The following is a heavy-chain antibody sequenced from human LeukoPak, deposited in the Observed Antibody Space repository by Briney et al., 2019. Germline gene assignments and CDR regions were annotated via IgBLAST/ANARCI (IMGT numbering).Heavy chain of an antibody. V-gene: IGHV3-23*01. CDR3: AKDPPFIAAHREKDKYFQH. CDR1: GFTFSNYG. Sequence: GGTLRLSCAASGFTFSNYGLSWVRQAPGKGLEWVSGITGSGGSTYYADSVKGRFTISRDNSKNTLYLQMNSLRAEDTAVYYCAKDPPFIAAHREKDKYFQHWGQGTLVTVSS. D-gene: IGHD6-25*01. J-gene: IGHJ1*01. CDR2: ITGSGGST.